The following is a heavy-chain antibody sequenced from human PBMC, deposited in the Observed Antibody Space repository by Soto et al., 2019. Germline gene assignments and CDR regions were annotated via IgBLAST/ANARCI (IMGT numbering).Heavy chain of an antibody. V-gene: IGHV4-34*01. D-gene: IGHD3-3*01. CDR1: GGSFSGYY. Sequence: SETLSLTCAVYGGSFSGYYWSWIRQPPGKGLEWIGEINHSGSTNYNPSLKSRVTISVDRSKNQFPLKLSSVTAADTAVYYCARSSNYDFWSGQTYYFDYWGQGTLVT. CDR2: INHSGST. CDR3: ARSSNYDFWSGQTYYFDY. J-gene: IGHJ4*02.